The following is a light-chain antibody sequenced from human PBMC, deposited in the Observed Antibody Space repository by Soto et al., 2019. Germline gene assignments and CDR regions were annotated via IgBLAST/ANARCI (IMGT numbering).Light chain of an antibody. J-gene: IGKJ2*01. CDR2: GAS. V-gene: IGKV3-15*01. CDR3: QQYIDWPPYT. Sequence: EVVLTQSPATLSVSPGDRATLSCRASQTVSRSLAWYQQKPGQAPRLLIYGASMRATGVPDRFSGSGSGTDFTLTISSLQSEDFAVYYCQQYIDWPPYTFGQGTKVEIK. CDR1: QTVSRS.